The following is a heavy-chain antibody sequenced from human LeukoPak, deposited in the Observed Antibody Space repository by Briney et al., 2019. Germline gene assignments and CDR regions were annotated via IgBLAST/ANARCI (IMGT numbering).Heavy chain of an antibody. V-gene: IGHV3-21*01. J-gene: IGHJ3*02. D-gene: IGHD2-2*01. Sequence: PGGSLRLSCAASGFTFSSYSMNWVRQAPGKGLEWVSSISSSSSYIYYADSVKGRFTISRDNAKNSLYLQMNSLRAEDTAAYYCARDLRYQLLHDAFDIWGQGTMVTVSS. CDR2: ISSSSSYI. CDR1: GFTFSSYS. CDR3: ARDLRYQLLHDAFDI.